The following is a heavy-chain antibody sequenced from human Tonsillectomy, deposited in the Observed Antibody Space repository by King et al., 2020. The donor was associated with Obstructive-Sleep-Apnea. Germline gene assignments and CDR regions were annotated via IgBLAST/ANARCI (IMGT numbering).Heavy chain of an antibody. V-gene: IGHV3-30*18. Sequence: VQLVESGGGVVRPGRSLRLSCAASGFTFNDYGMYWVRQAPGKGLEWVAVISYDGSKKYYGDSVKGRFTISRDNSKNTLYLQVNSLRAEDRALYYCAKERGTYLYEPYYFDSWGQGTLVTVSS. D-gene: IGHD1-26*01. CDR1: GFTFNDYG. CDR2: ISYDGSKK. J-gene: IGHJ4*02. CDR3: AKERGTYLYEPYYFDS.